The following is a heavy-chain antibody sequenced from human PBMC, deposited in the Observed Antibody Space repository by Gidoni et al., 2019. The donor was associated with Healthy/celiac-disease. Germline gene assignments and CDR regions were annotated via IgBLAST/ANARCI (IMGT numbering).Heavy chain of an antibody. D-gene: IGHD6-6*01. CDR2: RAYEGSNK. J-gene: IGHJ3*02. CDR3: AKDDPPSIAARPGAFDI. Sequence: VQRVESRGAVVQPGRSPILSCVAAGCSFRSDGMHGVRQAPGKGLEWVEVRAYEGSNKYDTDSVKGRVTISRDNSKNTLYLQMNSLRAEETAVYYCAKDDPPSIAARPGAFDIWGQGTMVTVSS. CDR1: GCSFRSDG. V-gene: IGHV3-30*18.